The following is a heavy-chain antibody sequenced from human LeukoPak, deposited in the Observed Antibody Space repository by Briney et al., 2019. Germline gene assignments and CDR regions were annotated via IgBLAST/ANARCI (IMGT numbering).Heavy chain of an antibody. J-gene: IGHJ4*02. CDR2: ISGSGSST. CDR1: GFTFTTYA. CDR3: AKVHPHIAVATAPYYFDY. Sequence: PGGSLRLSCAASGFTFTTYAMSWVRQAPGKGLEWVSAISGSGSSTTYADSVKGRFTISRDNSKNTLYLQMNSLRAEDTAVYYCAKVHPHIAVATAPYYFDYWGQGTLATVSS. V-gene: IGHV3-23*01. D-gene: IGHD2-21*02.